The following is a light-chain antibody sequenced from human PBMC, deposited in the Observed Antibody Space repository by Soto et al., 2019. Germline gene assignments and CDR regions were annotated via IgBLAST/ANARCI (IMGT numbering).Light chain of an antibody. CDR3: AAWGDSLNTWV. Sequence: QAVVTQPPSASGTPGQRVTISCSGSSSNIGSNAVSWYQHFPGTAPKVLIYSDDQRPSGVPDRFSGSKSGTSASLAISGLRAEDEADYFCAAWGDSLNTWVFGGGTKVTVL. V-gene: IGLV1-44*01. CDR1: SSNIGSNA. CDR2: SDD. J-gene: IGLJ3*02.